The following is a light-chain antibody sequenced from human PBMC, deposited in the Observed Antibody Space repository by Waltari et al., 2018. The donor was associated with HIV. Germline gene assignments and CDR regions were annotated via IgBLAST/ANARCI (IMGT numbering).Light chain of an antibody. CDR2: DAS. V-gene: IGKV1-33*01. Sequence: DIQMTQSPSSLSASVGDRATITCQASQDITYSLNWYQQKPGEAPKLLIFDASKLETGVPSRFSGSGSGTDFTFTISNLQPEDLATYFCQQFDNLPLTFGGGTQVEIK. J-gene: IGKJ4*01. CDR3: QQFDNLPLT. CDR1: QDITYS.